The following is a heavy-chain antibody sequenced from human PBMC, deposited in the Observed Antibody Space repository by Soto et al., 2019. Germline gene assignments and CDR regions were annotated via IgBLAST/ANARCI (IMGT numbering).Heavy chain of an antibody. CDR1: GGSISSSSYY. CDR3: AKARPSSLYPEKKYYFDY. CDR2: IYYSGST. D-gene: IGHD6-13*01. J-gene: IGHJ4*02. Sequence: PSETLSLTCTVSGGSISSSSYYWGWIRQPPGKGLEWIGSIYYSGSTYYNPSLKSRVTISVDTSKNQFSLKLSSVTAADTAVYYCAKARPSSLYPEKKYYFDYWGQGTLVTVS. V-gene: IGHV4-39*01.